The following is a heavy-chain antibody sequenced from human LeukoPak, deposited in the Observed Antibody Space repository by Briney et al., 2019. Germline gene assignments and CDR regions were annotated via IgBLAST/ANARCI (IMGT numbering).Heavy chain of an antibody. Sequence: VKVSCKASGGSFSNFAISWVRQAPGQGLELMGQIIPRFATTNYAQKFQGRVTLIADESADTAYMELSSPRSEDTAVYYCAGNLVYYYGSGSYYHPWFDPWGQGTLVTVSS. D-gene: IGHD3-10*01. V-gene: IGHV1-69*13. CDR3: AGNLVYYYGSGSYYHPWFDP. CDR2: IIPRFATT. CDR1: GGSFSNFA. J-gene: IGHJ5*02.